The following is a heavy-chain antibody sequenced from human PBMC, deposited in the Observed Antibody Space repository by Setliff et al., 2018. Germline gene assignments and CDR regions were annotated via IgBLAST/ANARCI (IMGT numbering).Heavy chain of an antibody. CDR1: GFTFSTYY. J-gene: IGHJ5*02. D-gene: IGHD3-3*01. CDR2: INEDGSDK. Sequence: GGSLRLSCAASGFTFSTYYMHWVRQAPGKGLEWVANINEDGSDKNHVDSVKGRFIISRDNAKSSLYLQLNSLRADDTALYYCVKGVGYLGPWGQGNLVTVSS. V-gene: IGHV3-7*01. CDR3: VKGVGYLGP.